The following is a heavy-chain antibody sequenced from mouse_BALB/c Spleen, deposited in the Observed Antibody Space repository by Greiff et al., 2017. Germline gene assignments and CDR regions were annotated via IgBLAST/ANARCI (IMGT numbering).Heavy chain of an antibody. Sequence: VKLMESGPGLVAPSQSLSITCTVSGFSLSRYSVHWVRQPPGKGLEWLGMIWDGGSTDYNSALKSRLSISKDNSKSQVFLKMNSLQTDDTAMYYCARNRDYDGGFAYWGQGTLVTVSA. CDR3: ARNRDYDGGFAY. V-gene: IGHV2-6-4*01. J-gene: IGHJ3*01. D-gene: IGHD2-4*01. CDR2: IWDGGST. CDR1: GFSLSRYS.